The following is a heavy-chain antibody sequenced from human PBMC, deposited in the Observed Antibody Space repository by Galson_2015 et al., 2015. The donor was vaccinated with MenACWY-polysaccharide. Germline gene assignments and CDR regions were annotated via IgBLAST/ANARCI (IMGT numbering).Heavy chain of an antibody. J-gene: IGHJ4*02. D-gene: IGHD3-10*01. CDR3: ARAGITMPNSRDVFDI. Sequence: TNTGNPTYAQGFTGRFVFSLDTSVSTTYLQVSSLKAEDTAVYYCARAGITMPNSRDVFDIWGQGTLVTVSS. CDR2: TNTGNP. V-gene: IGHV7-4-1*02.